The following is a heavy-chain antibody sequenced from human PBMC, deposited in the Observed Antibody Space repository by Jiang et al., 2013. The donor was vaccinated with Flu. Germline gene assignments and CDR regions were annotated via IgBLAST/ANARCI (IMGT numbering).Heavy chain of an antibody. CDR2: IISIFGTA. CDR1: GGTFSSYA. V-gene: IGHV1-69*13. D-gene: IGHD2-2*01. J-gene: IGHJ4*02. Sequence: GAEVKKPGASVKVSCKASGGTFSSYAISWVRQAPGQELEWMGGIISIFGTANYAQKFQGRITITADESTSTAYMELSSLRSEDTAVYYCARASRRIIVVVPAAIYWFDYWGQGTLVTVSS. CDR3: ARASRRIIVVVPAAIYWFDY.